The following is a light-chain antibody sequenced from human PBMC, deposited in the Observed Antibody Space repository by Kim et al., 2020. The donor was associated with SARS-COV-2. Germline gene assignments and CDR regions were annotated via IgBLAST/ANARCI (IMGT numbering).Light chain of an antibody. CDR2: DTS. V-gene: IGKV3-11*01. CDR3: QQRSNWPPMYT. Sequence: SPWERATLSCRANQGDSSNLASYQHIPGQAPRLLLYDTSNKATGIPDRFSVCGSGTDCTLTISILEPEDFAVYYCQQRSNWPPMYTFGQGTKLEI. CDR1: QGDSSN. J-gene: IGKJ2*01.